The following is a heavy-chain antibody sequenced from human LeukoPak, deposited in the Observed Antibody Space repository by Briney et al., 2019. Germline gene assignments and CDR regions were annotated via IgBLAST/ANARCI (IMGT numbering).Heavy chain of an antibody. CDR3: AKRIQSAMATGY. J-gene: IGHJ4*02. D-gene: IGHD5-18*01. CDR1: GFTFSSYA. V-gene: IGHV3-23*01. Sequence: GGSLRVSCAASGFTFSSYAMSWVRQAPGKGLEWVSDINGSGGSTYYADSVKGRFTISRDNSKNTLYLQMNSPRAEDTAVYYCAKRIQSAMATGYWGQGTLVTVSS. CDR2: INGSGGST.